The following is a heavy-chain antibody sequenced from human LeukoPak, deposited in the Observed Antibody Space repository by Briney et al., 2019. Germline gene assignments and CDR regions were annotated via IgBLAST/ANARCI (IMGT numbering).Heavy chain of an antibody. D-gene: IGHD4-17*01. CDR2: IYYSGST. Sequence: NASETLSLTRTASGGSISSYYWSWIRQPPGKGLEWIGYIYYSGSTYYNPSLKSRVTISVDTSKNQFSLKLSSVTAADTAVYYCARVEVGDYLDYWGQGTLVTVSS. CDR1: GGSISSYY. CDR3: ARVEVGDYLDY. J-gene: IGHJ4*02. V-gene: IGHV4-59*12.